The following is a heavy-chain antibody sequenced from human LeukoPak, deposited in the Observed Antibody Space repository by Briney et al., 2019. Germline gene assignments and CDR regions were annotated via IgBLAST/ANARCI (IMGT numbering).Heavy chain of an antibody. D-gene: IGHD3-16*01. V-gene: IGHV4-39*02. J-gene: IGHJ4*02. CDR1: GGSISSSSYY. CDR2: IYYSGST. Sequence: SETLSLTCTVSGGSISSSSYYWGWIRQPPGKGLEWIGSIYYSGSTYYNPSLKSRVTISVDTSKNQLSLNLNSVTAADTAVYYCARDGGNPDYWGPGILVTVSS. CDR3: ARDGGNPDY.